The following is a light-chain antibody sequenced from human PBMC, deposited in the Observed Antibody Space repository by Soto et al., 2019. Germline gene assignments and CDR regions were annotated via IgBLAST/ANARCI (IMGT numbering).Light chain of an antibody. CDR2: LGS. V-gene: IGKV2-28*01. Sequence: EIVMTQSPPSLPVTPGEPASISCRSSQRLLHSNGYHFLGWYLQKPGQPPQLLIYLGSYRASGVPDRVSGSGAGTDFTLEISRVEAEDVGVYYCMQSLQTPYTFGQGTKLEIK. CDR1: QRLLHSNGYHF. CDR3: MQSLQTPYT. J-gene: IGKJ2*01.